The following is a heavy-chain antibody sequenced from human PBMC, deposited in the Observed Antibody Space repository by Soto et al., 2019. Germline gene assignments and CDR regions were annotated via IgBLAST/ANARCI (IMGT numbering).Heavy chain of an antibody. J-gene: IGHJ6*02. CDR3: ARGDATKIVVTTYYAMDD. CDR1: GGSLSNYG. D-gene: IGHD3-22*01. V-gene: IGHV1-69*05. Sequence: QVQLVQSGAEVKKPGSSVKVSCKASGGSLSNYGISWVRQAPGQGLEWMGAIIPVFGTPNYAQKFQDRVTITSDESTTTVYMEVRSLTSEDTAVYYCARGDATKIVVTTYYAMDDWGQGTTVTVSS. CDR2: IIPVFGTP.